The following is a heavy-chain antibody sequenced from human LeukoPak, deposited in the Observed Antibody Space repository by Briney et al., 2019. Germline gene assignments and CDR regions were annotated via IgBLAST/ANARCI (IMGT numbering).Heavy chain of an antibody. CDR1: GGCFSGYY. D-gene: IGHD6-6*01. CDR3: ARVEYSSSSGYFYYYYYMDV. J-gene: IGHJ6*03. CDR2: INHSGST. V-gene: IGHV4-34*01. Sequence: PSETLSLTCAVYGGCFSGYYWSWIRQPPGKGLEWIGEINHSGSTNYNPSLKSRVTISVDTSKNQFSLKLSSVTAADTAVYYCARVEYSSSSGYFYYYYYMDVWGKGTTVTVSS.